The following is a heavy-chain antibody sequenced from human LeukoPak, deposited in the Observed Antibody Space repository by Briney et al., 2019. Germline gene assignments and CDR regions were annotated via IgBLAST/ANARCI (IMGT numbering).Heavy chain of an antibody. CDR1: GGSINNYY. J-gene: IGHJ4*02. D-gene: IGHD3-10*01. Sequence: SETLSLTCSVSGGSINNYYWGWIRRPPGRGLEYIGHIYYTGKTDYNPSFKSRVTMSVDTSKNQLSLKLNFLTAADTAVYYCARDVGSIGELLFDYWGQGTLVTVSS. CDR3: ARDVGSIGELLFDY. CDR2: IYYTGKT. V-gene: IGHV4-59*01.